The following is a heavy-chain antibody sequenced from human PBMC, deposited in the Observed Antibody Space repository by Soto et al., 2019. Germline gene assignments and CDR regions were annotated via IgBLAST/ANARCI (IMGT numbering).Heavy chain of an antibody. D-gene: IGHD3-10*01. CDR3: AKGEVRGIIPSYFDY. J-gene: IGHJ4*02. Sequence: PGGSLRLSCAGSGFTFRWFGMNWVRQAPGKGLEWVARISNDGSNEYYVDSVKGRFTISRDNSKNTLYLQMDSLRAEDTAVYYCAKGEVRGIIPSYFDYRGLGTLLTVS. V-gene: IGHV3-30*18. CDR2: ISNDGSNE. CDR1: GFTFRWFG.